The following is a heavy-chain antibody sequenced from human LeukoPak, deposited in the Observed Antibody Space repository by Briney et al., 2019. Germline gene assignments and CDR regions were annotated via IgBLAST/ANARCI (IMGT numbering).Heavy chain of an antibody. CDR3: ARGWTLFVP. D-gene: IGHD3/OR15-3a*01. J-gene: IGHJ5*02. CDR1: GGSISSSSYY. CDR2: IYTSGST. Sequence: PSETLSLTCTVSGGSISSSSYYWGWIRQPPGRGLEWIGRIYTSGSTNYNPSLKSRVTISVDTSKNQFSLKLSSVTAADTAVYYCARGWTLFVPWGQGTLVTVSS. V-gene: IGHV4-61*02.